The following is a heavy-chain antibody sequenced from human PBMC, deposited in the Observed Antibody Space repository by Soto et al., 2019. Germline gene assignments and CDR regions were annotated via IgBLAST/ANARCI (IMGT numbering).Heavy chain of an antibody. Sequence: QVQLQESGSGLVKPAETLSLTCAVSGDSISSGGHSWSWIRQPPGKGLEWIGLIYHTGTTYKNPSPKSRVSMSLDWSKNQFSLKLTFVTAAATAVYVCARGSRLDAYDIWGQGTLVTVSS. CDR1: GDSISSGGHS. CDR3: ARGSRLDAYDI. V-gene: IGHV4-30-2*01. J-gene: IGHJ3*02. CDR2: IYHTGTT. D-gene: IGHD3-10*01.